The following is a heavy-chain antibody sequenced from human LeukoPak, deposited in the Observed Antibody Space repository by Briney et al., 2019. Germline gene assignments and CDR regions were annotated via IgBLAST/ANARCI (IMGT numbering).Heavy chain of an antibody. V-gene: IGHV1-2*02. CDR3: ARSAYNYGYVYFDH. D-gene: IGHD5-18*01. CDR1: GYTFTGCF. CDR2: IDPNSDNI. J-gene: IGHJ4*02. Sequence: ASVTVSCKASGYTFTGCFIHYVRQAPGQGLEWMGWIDPNSDNIRYSETFKDRVTMNRDTSTNTAYMELSWRRSDDTAVYYCARSAYNYGYVYFDHWGQGTLVIVSS.